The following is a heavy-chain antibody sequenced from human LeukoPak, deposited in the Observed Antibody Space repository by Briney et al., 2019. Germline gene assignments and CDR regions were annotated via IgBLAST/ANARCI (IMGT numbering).Heavy chain of an antibody. CDR3: ARITRRGTTGTKRSLFDY. D-gene: IGHD1-1*01. J-gene: IGHJ4*02. CDR2: INHSGST. CDR1: GVSFSGYY. Sequence: MSSETLSLTCAVYGVSFSGYYWSWIRQPPGKGLEWIGEINHSGSTNYNPSLKSRVTISVDTSKNQFSLKLSSVTAADTAVYYCARITRRGTTGTKRSLFDYWGQGTLVTVSS. V-gene: IGHV4-34*01.